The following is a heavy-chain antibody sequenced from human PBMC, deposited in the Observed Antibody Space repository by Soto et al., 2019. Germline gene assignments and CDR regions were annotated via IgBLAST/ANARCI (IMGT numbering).Heavy chain of an antibody. CDR2: IWYDGSSK. CDR1: GFTFSNFG. CDR3: ARVLYGDYYPNLDY. J-gene: IGHJ4*02. Sequence: PGGSLRLSCAASGFTFSNFGMHWVRQAPGKGLEWVAVIWYDGSSKYYADSVRGRFTISRDNSKNTLYLQVNSLRADDTAVYYCARVLYGDYYPNLDYWGQGTLVTVSS. D-gene: IGHD4-17*01. V-gene: IGHV3-33*01.